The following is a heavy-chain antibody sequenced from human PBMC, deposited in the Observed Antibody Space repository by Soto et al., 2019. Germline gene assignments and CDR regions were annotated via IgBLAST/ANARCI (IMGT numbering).Heavy chain of an antibody. J-gene: IGHJ4*02. CDR1: GRSMSSNY. Sequence: KPSETLSLTCSVSGRSMSSNYWSWIRQSPDKGLEWLGYVFYGGTDYNPSLEGRVSMSVETPKSQFPLKLTSVTAADTAVYYCASYRGAFYFDSWGQGIQVTVSS. V-gene: IGHV4-59*01. CDR2: VFYGGT. CDR3: ASYRGAFYFDS. D-gene: IGHD4-4*01.